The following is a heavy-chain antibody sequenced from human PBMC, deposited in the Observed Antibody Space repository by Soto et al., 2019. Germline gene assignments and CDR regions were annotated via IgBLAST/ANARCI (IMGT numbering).Heavy chain of an antibody. J-gene: IGHJ5*02. CDR3: ARDFFDSSDYTTNWFDP. Sequence: ASVKVSCKASGDSFTSYAMHWVRQAPGQRLEWMGWINAGNGHTKYSQKFQGRVTITRDTSASTAYMELTAADAALYYCARDFFDSSDYTTNWFDPWGQGTLVTVSS. CDR1: GDSFTSYA. CDR2: INAGNGHT. V-gene: IGHV1-3*01. D-gene: IGHD3-22*01.